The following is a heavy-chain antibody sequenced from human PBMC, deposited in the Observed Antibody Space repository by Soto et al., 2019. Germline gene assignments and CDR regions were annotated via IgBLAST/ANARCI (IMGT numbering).Heavy chain of an antibody. D-gene: IGHD3-22*01. CDR3: ARREKGSDYYDSSGYSGFGAFDI. Sequence: SETLSLTCTVSGDSISNSDYYWNWIRQSPGKGLEWIASIDYSGSTYYNPSLKSRVTISVDTSKNQFSLKLSSVTAADTAVYYCARREKGSDYYDSSGYSGFGAFDIWGQGTMVTVSS. J-gene: IGHJ3*02. CDR1: GDSISNSDYY. V-gene: IGHV4-30-4*01. CDR2: IDYSGST.